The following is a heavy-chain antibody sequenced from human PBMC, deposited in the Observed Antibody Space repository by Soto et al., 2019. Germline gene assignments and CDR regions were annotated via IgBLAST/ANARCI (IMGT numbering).Heavy chain of an antibody. CDR3: ATNGGYYDSSGPKYFQY. CDR2: IYYSGST. Sequence: QVQLQESGPGLVKPSQTLSLTCTVSGGSIRSGGYYWSWVRQHPGKGLECIGYIYYSGSTYYNPSLNSRVTISVDTSRSQFSLKLNSVTAADTAVYYCATNGGYYDSSGPKYFQYWGQGTLVTVSS. CDR1: GGSIRSGGYY. D-gene: IGHD3-22*01. J-gene: IGHJ1*01. V-gene: IGHV4-31*03.